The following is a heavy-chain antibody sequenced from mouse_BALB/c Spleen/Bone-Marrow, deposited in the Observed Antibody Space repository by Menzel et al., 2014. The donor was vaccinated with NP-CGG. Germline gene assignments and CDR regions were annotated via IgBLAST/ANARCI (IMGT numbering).Heavy chain of an antibody. Sequence: QVQLKESGAELVRPGTSMKVSCKASGYAFTNYLIEWVKRRPGQGLEWIGVINPGSDATDYSEKFKGKATLTADKSSSTAYMQLSSLTSDDSAVYFCARCLTGTSAMDYWGQGTSVTVSS. CDR2: INPGSDAT. J-gene: IGHJ4*01. CDR1: GYAFTNYL. D-gene: IGHD4-1*01. V-gene: IGHV1-54*01. CDR3: ARCLTGTSAMDY.